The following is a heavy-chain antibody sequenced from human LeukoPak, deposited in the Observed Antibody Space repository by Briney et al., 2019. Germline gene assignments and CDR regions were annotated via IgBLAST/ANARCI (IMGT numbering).Heavy chain of an antibody. D-gene: IGHD2-15*01. CDR2: IKQDGSEK. J-gene: IGHJ4*02. CDR1: GFTFSSYW. CDR3: ARDQSNLIVVVASFDY. Sequence: PGGSLRLSCAASGFTFSSYWMSWVRQAPGKGLEWVANIKQDGSEKYYVDSVKGRFTISRDNAKNSLYLQMNSLRAEDTAVYYCARDQSNLIVVVASFDYWGQGTLVTVSS. V-gene: IGHV3-7*01.